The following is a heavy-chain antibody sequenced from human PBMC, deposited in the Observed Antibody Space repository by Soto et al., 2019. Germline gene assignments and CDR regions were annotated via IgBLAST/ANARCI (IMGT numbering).Heavy chain of an antibody. Sequence: GESLKISCQVSGYTFTVYWIGWVRQMPGKGLEWMGIIYPSDSDTRYSPSFQGQVTISADQSINTAYLQWDSLKASDTAIYYCARPANTVADHFDLWGQGTPVTVSS. V-gene: IGHV5-51*01. CDR2: IYPSDSDT. CDR1: GYTFTVYW. CDR3: ARPANTVADHFDL. J-gene: IGHJ4*02. D-gene: IGHD4-17*01.